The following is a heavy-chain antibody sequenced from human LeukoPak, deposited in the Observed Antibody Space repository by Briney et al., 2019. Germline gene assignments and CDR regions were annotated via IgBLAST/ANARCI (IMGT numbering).Heavy chain of an antibody. CDR2: ISSSGDTI. CDR1: GFTFNTYS. CDR3: ARDIYGGNPRTDH. J-gene: IGHJ4*02. Sequence: GGSLRLSCAASGFTFNTYSMNWVRQAPGKGLAWISYISSSGDTIYYAESVQGRFTISRDNAKSSLYLQMNSLRDEDTGVYYCARDIYGGNPRTDHWGPGTLVTVSS. V-gene: IGHV3-48*02. D-gene: IGHD4-23*01.